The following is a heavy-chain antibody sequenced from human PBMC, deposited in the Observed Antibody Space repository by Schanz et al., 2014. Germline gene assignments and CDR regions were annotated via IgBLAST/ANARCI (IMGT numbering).Heavy chain of an antibody. CDR1: GGTFSSYT. D-gene: IGHD6-13*01. V-gene: IGHV1-46*03. CDR3: ARDGVDAAAGGNY. J-gene: IGHJ4*02. CDR2: INPSGGGT. Sequence: QVQLVQSGAEVKKPGSSVKVSCKASGGTFSSYTISWVRQAPGQGLEWMGIINPSGGGTSYALRFQDRVTVTRDTSRSTVYKELSSLRSEDTAVYYCARDGVDAAAGGNYWGQGTLVTVSS.